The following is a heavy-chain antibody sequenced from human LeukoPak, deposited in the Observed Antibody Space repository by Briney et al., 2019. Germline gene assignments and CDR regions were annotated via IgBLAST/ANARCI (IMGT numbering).Heavy chain of an antibody. D-gene: IGHD2-2*01. Sequence: ASVKVSCKASGYTFTGYYMHWVRQAPGQGLDWMGWINPNSGGTNYAQKFQGRVTMTRDTSISTAYMELSRLRSDDTAVYYCARGYCSSTSCFDYWGQGTLVTVSS. CDR2: INPNSGGT. J-gene: IGHJ4*02. V-gene: IGHV1-2*02. CDR3: ARGYCSSTSCFDY. CDR1: GYTFTGYY.